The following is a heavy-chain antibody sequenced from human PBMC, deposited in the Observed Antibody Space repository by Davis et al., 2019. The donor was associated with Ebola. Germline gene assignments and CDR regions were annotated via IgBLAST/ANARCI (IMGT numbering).Heavy chain of an antibody. CDR3: ARELSGSYLYYYYGMDV. V-gene: IGHV1-69*06. CDR2: IIPIFGTA. D-gene: IGHD1-26*01. Sequence: AASVKVSCKASGYTFTSYGISWVRQAPGQGLEWMGGIIPIFGTANYAQKFQGRVTITADKSTSTAYMELSSLRSEDTAVYYCARELSGSYLYYYYGMDVWGQGTTVTVSS. CDR1: GYTFTSYG. J-gene: IGHJ6*02.